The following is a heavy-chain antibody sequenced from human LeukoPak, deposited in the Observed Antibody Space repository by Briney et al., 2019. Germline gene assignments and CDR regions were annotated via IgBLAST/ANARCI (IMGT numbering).Heavy chain of an antibody. J-gene: IGHJ6*03. D-gene: IGHD3-3*01. CDR3: ARDFQNYDFYYMDV. V-gene: IGHV3-64*01. CDR2: ISSNGGST. Sequence: GGSLRLSCAASGFTFSSYAMHWVRQAPGEGLEYVSAISSNGGSTYYANSVKGRFTISRDNSKNTLYLQMGSLRAEDMAVYYCARDFQNYDFYYMDVWGKGTTVTVSS. CDR1: GFTFSSYA.